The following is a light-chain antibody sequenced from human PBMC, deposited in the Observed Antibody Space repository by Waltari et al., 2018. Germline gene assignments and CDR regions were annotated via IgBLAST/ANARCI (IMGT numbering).Light chain of an antibody. J-gene: IGLJ3*02. V-gene: IGLV4-69*01. CDR3: QTGGHGTWV. Sequence: QLVLTQSPSASASLGASVKLTCTLSSGHSNNIIAWLQQRPEKGPRYLMKVNSDGSHNKGDEIPDRFSGSSSGAERYLTISSVQSDDEADYYCQTGGHGTWVFGGGTTLTVL. CDR2: VNSDGSH. CDR1: SGHSNNI.